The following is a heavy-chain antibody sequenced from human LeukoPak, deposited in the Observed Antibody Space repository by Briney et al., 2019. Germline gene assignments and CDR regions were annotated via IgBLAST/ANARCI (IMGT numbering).Heavy chain of an antibody. CDR2: ISSSSSYI. D-gene: IGHD2-21*01. CDR1: GFTFSSYA. CDR3: ARDRHCGGDCAPREFDY. V-gene: IGHV3-21*01. J-gene: IGHJ4*02. Sequence: GRSLRLSCAASGFTFSSYAMHWVRQAPGKGLEWVSSISSSSSYIYYADSVKGRFTISRDNAKNSLYLQMNSLRAEDTAVYYCARDRHCGGDCAPREFDYWGQGTLVTVSS.